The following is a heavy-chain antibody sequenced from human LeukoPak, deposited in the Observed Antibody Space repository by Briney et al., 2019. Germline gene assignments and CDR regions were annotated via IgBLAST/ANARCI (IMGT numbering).Heavy chain of an antibody. Sequence: GESLKISCTGSGYSFSNCWITRVRQMPGRGLEWMGAIYPGGSRTTYSHSFEGRVTILVDKSFKTAFLQWNILKASDTAMYYCARHLSSICSCPNYWGQGTLVTVSS. J-gene: IGHJ4*02. CDR3: ARHLSSICSCPNY. D-gene: IGHD2-2*01. V-gene: IGHV5-51*01. CDR2: IYPGGSRT. CDR1: GYSFSNCW.